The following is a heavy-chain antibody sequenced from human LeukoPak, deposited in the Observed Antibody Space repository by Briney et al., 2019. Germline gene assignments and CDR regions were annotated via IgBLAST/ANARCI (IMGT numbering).Heavy chain of an antibody. CDR3: ARAGGYCSGGSCYEGFDY. D-gene: IGHD2-15*01. V-gene: IGHV3-21*01. CDR2: ISSSSSYI. CDR1: GFTFSSYS. Sequence: GGSLRLSCAASGFTFSSYSMNWVRQAPGKGLEWVSSISSSSSYIYYADSVKGRFTISRDNAKNSLYLQMNSLRAEDTAVYYCARAGGYCSGGSCYEGFDYWGQGTLVTVSS. J-gene: IGHJ4*02.